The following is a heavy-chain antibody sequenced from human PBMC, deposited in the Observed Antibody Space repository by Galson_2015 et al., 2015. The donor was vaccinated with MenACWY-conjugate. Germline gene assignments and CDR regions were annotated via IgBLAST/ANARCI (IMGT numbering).Heavy chain of an antibody. J-gene: IGHJ3*02. CDR2: IYSGGST. CDR3: ARGGSYEGYAFDI. V-gene: IGHV3-53*01. D-gene: IGHD3-3*01. Sequence: SLRLSCAASGFPVSSNYMNWVRQAPGKGLKWVSVIYSGGSTDYADSVKGRFTISRDNPKNTLYLQMNGLRVEDTAVYYCARGGSYEGYAFDIWGQGTMVTVSS. CDR1: GFPVSSNY.